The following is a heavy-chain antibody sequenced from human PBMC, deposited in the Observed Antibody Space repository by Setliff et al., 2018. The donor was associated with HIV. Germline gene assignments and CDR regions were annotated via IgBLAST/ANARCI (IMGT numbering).Heavy chain of an antibody. CDR1: GGTFSSYA. J-gene: IGHJ4*02. V-gene: IGHV1-69*13. CDR3: ARGVRVAVVQRASSLDF. CDR2: IIPIFGTA. Sequence: SVMVSCKASGGTFSSYAISWVRQAPGQGLEWMGGIIPIFGTANYAQKFQGRVTITADESTSTAYMELSSLRSEDTAVYYCARGVRVAVVQRASSLDFWGQGTLVTVSS. D-gene: IGHD6-19*01.